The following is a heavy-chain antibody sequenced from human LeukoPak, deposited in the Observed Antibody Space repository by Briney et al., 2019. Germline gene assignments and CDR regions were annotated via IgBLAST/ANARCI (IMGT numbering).Heavy chain of an antibody. D-gene: IGHD3-22*01. Sequence: SETLSLTCGVSGGSISSYYWSWIRQPPGKGLEWIGYIHYSGNTDYNPSLKSRVTVSMDTSKNQFSLRLNSVTAADTAVYYCASLTLADTSRYGEFDYWGQGTLVTVSS. V-gene: IGHV4-59*08. J-gene: IGHJ4*02. CDR3: ASLTLADTSRYGEFDY. CDR2: IHYSGNT. CDR1: GGSISSYY.